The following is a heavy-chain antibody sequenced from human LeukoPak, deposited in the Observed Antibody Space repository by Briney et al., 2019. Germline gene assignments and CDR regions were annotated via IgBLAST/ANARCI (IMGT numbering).Heavy chain of an antibody. CDR3: ARVAKPYYYDSSGYYYQGYFDY. CDR1: GGSISSYY. D-gene: IGHD3-22*01. CDR2: IYYSGST. Sequence: SETLSLTCTVSGGSISSYYWSWIRQPPGKGLEWIGYIYYSGSTNYNPSLKSRVTISVETSKNEFSLKLRSVTAADTAVYYCARVAKPYYYDSSGYYYQGYFDYWGQGTLVTVSS. V-gene: IGHV4-59*01. J-gene: IGHJ4*02.